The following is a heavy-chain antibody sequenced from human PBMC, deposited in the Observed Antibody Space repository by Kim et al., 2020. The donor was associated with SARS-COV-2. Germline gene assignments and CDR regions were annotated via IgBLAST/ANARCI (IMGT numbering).Heavy chain of an antibody. CDR1: GFNLSTFW. Sequence: GGSLRLSCAAPGFNLSTFWVHWVRQVPGKGLAWISRVNSDGYTTNYADSVKGRFIISRDNAKDTVYLQMNDLKVEDTAVYFCGNGRGGFWSAYVLDYWGQGTLVTVSS. V-gene: IGHV3-74*01. D-gene: IGHD3-3*01. CDR3: GNGRGGFWSAYVLDY. CDR2: VNSDGYTT. J-gene: IGHJ4*02.